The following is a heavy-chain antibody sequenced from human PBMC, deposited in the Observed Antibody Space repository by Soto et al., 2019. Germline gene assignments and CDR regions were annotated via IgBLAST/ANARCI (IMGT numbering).Heavy chain of an antibody. CDR2: IRSKAYGGTT. Sequence: GGSLRLSCTASGFTFGDYAMSWVRQALGKGLEWVGFIRSKAYGGTTEYAASVKGRFTVSGDDSKSIAYLQMNSLKTEDTAVYYCTQGTPTTPWGHGTLVTVSS. CDR3: TQGTPTTP. J-gene: IGHJ5*02. D-gene: IGHD4-17*01. CDR1: GFTFGDYA. V-gene: IGHV3-49*04.